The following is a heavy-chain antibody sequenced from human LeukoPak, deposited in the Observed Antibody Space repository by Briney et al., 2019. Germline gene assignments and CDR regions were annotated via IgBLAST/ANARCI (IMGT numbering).Heavy chain of an antibody. CDR3: AKRGVVIRVILVGFHKEAYYFDS. CDR2: ISGSGGRT. V-gene: IGHV3-23*01. CDR1: GITLSNYG. J-gene: IGHJ4*02. Sequence: GGSLRLSCVVSGITLSNYGMSWVRQAPGKGLEWVAGISGSGGRTNYADSVRGRFTISRDNPKNTLYLQMNSLRAEDTAVYFCAKRGVVIRVILVGFHKEAYYFDSWGQGALVTVSS. D-gene: IGHD3-22*01.